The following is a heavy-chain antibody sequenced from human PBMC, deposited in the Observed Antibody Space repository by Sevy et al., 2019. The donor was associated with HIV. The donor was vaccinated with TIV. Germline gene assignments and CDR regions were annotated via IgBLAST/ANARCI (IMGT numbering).Heavy chain of an antibody. Sequence: GGSLRLSCAVSGFTVSSNYMTWVRQAPGKGLEWVLAISGSGGSTFYADSVKGRFIISRDNSKNTLYLQMSSLRAEDTAVYYCAKALVRVFYGDSIFFDYWGQGILVTVSS. V-gene: IGHV3-23*01. D-gene: IGHD4-17*01. CDR1: GFTVSSNY. J-gene: IGHJ4*02. CDR3: AKALVRVFYGDSIFFDY. CDR2: ISGSGGST.